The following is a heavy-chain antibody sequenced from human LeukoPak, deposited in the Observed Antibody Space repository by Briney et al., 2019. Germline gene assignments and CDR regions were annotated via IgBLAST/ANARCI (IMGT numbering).Heavy chain of an antibody. CDR2: INHSGST. V-gene: IGHV4-34*01. Sequence: SETLSLTCAVYGGSFSGYYWSWIRQPPGKGLEWIGEINHSGSTNYNPSLKSRVTISVDTSKNQFSLKLSSVTAADTAVYYCARRGGAVAGTDYWGQGTLVTVSS. D-gene: IGHD6-19*01. CDR3: ARRGGAVAGTDY. CDR1: GGSFSGYY. J-gene: IGHJ4*02.